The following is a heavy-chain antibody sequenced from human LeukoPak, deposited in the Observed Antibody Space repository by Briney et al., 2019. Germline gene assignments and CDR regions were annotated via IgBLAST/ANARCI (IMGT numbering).Heavy chain of an antibody. CDR2: INPNSGGT. CDR1: GYTFTGYY. Sequence: ASVKVSCKASGYTFTGYYMHWVRQAPGQGLEWMGWINPNSGGTSYAQKFQGRVTMTRDTSTSTVYMELSSLRSEDTAVYYCARSVVVPAALWVYYYYMDVWGKGTTVTVSS. CDR3: ARSVVVPAALWVYYYYMDV. J-gene: IGHJ6*03. D-gene: IGHD2-2*01. V-gene: IGHV1-2*02.